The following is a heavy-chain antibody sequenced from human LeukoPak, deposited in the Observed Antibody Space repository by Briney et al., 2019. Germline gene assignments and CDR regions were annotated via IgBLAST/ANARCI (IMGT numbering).Heavy chain of an antibody. CDR2: INPSGGST. CDR3: ARDIVVVPAATEDYYYYGMDV. Sequence: ASVKVSCKAPGYTFTSYYMHWVRQAPGQGLEWMGIINPSGGSTSYAQRFQGRVTMTRDTSTSTVYMELSSLRSEDTAVYYCARDIVVVPAATEDYYYYGMDVWGKGTTVTVSS. J-gene: IGHJ6*04. V-gene: IGHV1-46*01. CDR1: GYTFTSYY. D-gene: IGHD2-2*01.